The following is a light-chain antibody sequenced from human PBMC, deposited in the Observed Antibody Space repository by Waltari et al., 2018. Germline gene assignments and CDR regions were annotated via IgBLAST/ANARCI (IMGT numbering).Light chain of an antibody. J-gene: IGLJ2*01. CDR1: SLSSYH. V-gene: IGLV3-19*01. CDR3: NSRHSSGNRLKV. CDR2: GNT. Sequence: SFELAQDPAVSVALGQTVRITGKGKSLSSYHASWYEQKPGQAPVLVIYGNTNRPSGIPDRFSSPSSGTTASLTITGAQAEDEADYYCNSRHSSGNRLKVFGGGTKLTVL.